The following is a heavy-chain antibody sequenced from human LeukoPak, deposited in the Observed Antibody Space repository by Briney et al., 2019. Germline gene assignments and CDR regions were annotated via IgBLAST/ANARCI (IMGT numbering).Heavy chain of an antibody. CDR2: IYFSGMT. CDR3: ASLNYGASALFFDY. J-gene: IGHJ4*02. D-gene: IGHD4-17*01. CDR1: GASISDRRYY. Sequence: PSETLSLTCNVSGASISDRRYYWAWIRQPPGKGLEWIAHIYFSGMTFSNPSLTSRVSILVDTSKNHFSLQLSSLTAADTAVYFCASLNYGASALFFDYWGQGSLVTVPS. V-gene: IGHV4-39*02.